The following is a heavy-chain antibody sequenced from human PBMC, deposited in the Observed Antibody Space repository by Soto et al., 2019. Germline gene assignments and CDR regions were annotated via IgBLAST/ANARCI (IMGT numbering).Heavy chain of an antibody. CDR2: IIGSGDSA. Sequence: PGGSLRLSCTVSGFTFRSYCMNWVRHAPGGGLEWVSNIIGSGDSASYADSVKGRFTISRDNSQNTLFLQMDSLRVDDTATYYWVKDRAFRTVAGADRWGQGTLVTVSS. V-gene: IGHV3-23*01. J-gene: IGHJ4*01. CDR1: GFTFRSYC. D-gene: IGHD6-19*01. CDR3: VKDRAFRTVAGADR.